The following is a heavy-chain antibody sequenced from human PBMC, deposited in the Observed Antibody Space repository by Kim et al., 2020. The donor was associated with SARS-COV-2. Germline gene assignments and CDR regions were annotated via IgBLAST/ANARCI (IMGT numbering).Heavy chain of an antibody. D-gene: IGHD6-19*01. Sequence: GGSLRLSCSASGFTFSSYAMHWVRQAPGKGLEYVSAISSNGGSTYYADSVKGRFTISRDNSKNTLYLQMSSLRAEDTAVYYCVKGSGWAYWYFDLWGRGTLVTVSS. V-gene: IGHV3-64D*09. CDR3: VKGSGWAYWYFDL. CDR1: GFTFSSYA. CDR2: ISSNGGST. J-gene: IGHJ2*01.